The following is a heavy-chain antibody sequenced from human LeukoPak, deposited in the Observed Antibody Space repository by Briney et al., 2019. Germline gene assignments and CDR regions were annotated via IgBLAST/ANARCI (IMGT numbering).Heavy chain of an antibody. Sequence: GRSLRLSCVASGFTFNDYAMHWVRQAPGKGLEWVSGISWNSGTTVYADSVKGRFTISRDNGKKSLYLQMNSLRVEDMAFYYCGEVRYDSSGYAFDIWGPGTMVTVSS. J-gene: IGHJ3*02. CDR3: GEVRYDSSGYAFDI. CDR1: GFTFNDYA. D-gene: IGHD3-22*01. CDR2: ISWNSGTT. V-gene: IGHV3-9*03.